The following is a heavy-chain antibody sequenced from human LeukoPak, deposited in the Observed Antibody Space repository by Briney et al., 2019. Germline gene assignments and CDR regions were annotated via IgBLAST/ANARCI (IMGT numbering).Heavy chain of an antibody. CDR1: GGSIGSYY. CDR3: ARETYSSSWYHDAFDI. J-gene: IGHJ3*02. Sequence: PSETLSLTCTVSGGSIGSYYWGWIRQPPGKGFEWIGYNSNSGSTDYNPSLKSRVTISVDISKNQFSLKLSSVTAADTAFYYCARETYSSSWYHDAFDIWGQGTMVTVSS. V-gene: IGHV4-59*01. D-gene: IGHD6-13*01. CDR2: NSNSGST.